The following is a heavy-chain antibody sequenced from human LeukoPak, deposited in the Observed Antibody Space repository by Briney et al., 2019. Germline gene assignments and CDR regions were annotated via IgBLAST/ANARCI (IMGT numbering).Heavy chain of an antibody. Sequence: SETLSLTCTVSGGSISSSSYYWGWIRQPPGKGLEWIGSIYYSGSTYYNPSLKGRVTMSVDTSKNQFSLKLSSVTAADTAVYYCARHLGYCSGGSCFSLGSRQDYWGQGTLVTVSS. CDR2: IYYSGST. CDR1: GGSISSSSYY. D-gene: IGHD2-15*01. J-gene: IGHJ4*02. V-gene: IGHV4-39*01. CDR3: ARHLGYCSGGSCFSLGSRQDY.